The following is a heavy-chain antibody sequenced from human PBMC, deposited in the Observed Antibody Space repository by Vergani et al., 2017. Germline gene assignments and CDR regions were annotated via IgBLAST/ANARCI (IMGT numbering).Heavy chain of an antibody. CDR3: ARVKVGATSVDY. CDR1: GFTFSSYS. J-gene: IGHJ4*02. CDR2: ISSSSSYI. Sequence: EVQLVESGGGLVKPGGSLRLSCAASGFTFSSYSMNWVRQAPGKGLEWVSSISSSSSYIYYADSVKGRFTISRDNAKNSLYLQMNSLRAEDTAVYYCARVKVGATSVDYWGQGTLVIVSS. V-gene: IGHV3-21*01. D-gene: IGHD1-26*01.